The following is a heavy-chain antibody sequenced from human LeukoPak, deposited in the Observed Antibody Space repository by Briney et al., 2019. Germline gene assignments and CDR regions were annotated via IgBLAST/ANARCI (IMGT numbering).Heavy chain of an antibody. V-gene: IGHV1-18*04. CDR1: GYTFTDHG. CDR3: ARVHRGGWFDP. Sequence: ASVKVSCKASGYTFTDHGISWVRRAPGQGLEWMGWINTYNGNTNYAQKLQGRLIMTTDTSTSIVYMELRSLRSDDTAVYYCARVHRGGWFDPWGQATLVTVSS. CDR2: INTYNGNT. D-gene: IGHD3-10*01. J-gene: IGHJ5*02.